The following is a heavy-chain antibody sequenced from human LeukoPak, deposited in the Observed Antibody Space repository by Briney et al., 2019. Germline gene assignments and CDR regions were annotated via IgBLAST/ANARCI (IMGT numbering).Heavy chain of an antibody. Sequence: PGGSLRLSCVPSGYILSIHGKKWGPPAPEEGRGWVSHICPSGDITCYADSVQGRFTIPKDNSKYTVYQQMDSLRFEDAAVYYCAQDLAYIRFDNWGQGTLVTVSS. J-gene: IGHJ4*02. CDR2: ICPSGDIT. D-gene: IGHD1-1*01. V-gene: IGHV3-23*01. CDR3: AQDLAYIRFDN. CDR1: GYILSIHG.